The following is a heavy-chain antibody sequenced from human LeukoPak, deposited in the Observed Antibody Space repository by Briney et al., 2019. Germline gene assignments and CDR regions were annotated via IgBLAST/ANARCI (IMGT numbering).Heavy chain of an antibody. V-gene: IGHV4-61*02. CDR2: IYTSGST. D-gene: IGHD2-15*01. CDR3: ARFPKLYCSGGSCYSGYYFDY. CDR1: GGSISSGSYY. Sequence: SQTLSLTCTVSGGSISSGSYYWSWIRQPAGKGLEWIGRIYTSGSTNYNPSLKSRVTISVDTSKNQFSLKLSSVTAADTAVYYCARFPKLYCSGGSCYSGYYFDYWGQGTLVTVSS. J-gene: IGHJ4*02.